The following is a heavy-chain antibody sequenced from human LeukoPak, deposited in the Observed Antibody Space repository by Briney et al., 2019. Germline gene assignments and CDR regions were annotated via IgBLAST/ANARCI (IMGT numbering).Heavy chain of an antibody. CDR3: SRGPTQQWLYSGTDA. D-gene: IGHD5-18*01. Sequence: GRSLRLSCTASGFTFGDHAMSWVRQAPGKGLEWLGFIRSKAYGGTTEYAASAKGRFTISRDDSKSIAYLQMNSLTTEDTAVYYCSRGPTQQWLYSGTDAWGQGTTVIVSS. J-gene: IGHJ6*02. CDR1: GFTFGDHA. CDR2: IRSKAYGGTT. V-gene: IGHV3-49*04.